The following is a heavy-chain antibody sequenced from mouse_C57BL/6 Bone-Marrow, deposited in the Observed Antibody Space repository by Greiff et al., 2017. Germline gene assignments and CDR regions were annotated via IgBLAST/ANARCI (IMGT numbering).Heavy chain of an antibody. D-gene: IGHD2-3*01. V-gene: IGHV1-7*01. CDR2: INPSSGYT. CDR1: GYTFTSYW. J-gene: IGHJ4*01. CDR3: ASELDGYYAMDY. Sequence: VQRVESGAELAKPGASVKLSCKASGYTFTSYWMHWVNQRPGQGLEWIGYINPSSGYTKYNQKFKDKATLTADKSSSTAYMQLSSLTYEDSAVYYCASELDGYYAMDYWGQGTSVTVSS.